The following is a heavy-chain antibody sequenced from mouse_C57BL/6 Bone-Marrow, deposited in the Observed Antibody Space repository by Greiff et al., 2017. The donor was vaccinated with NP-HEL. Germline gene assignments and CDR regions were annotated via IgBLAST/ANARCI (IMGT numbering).Heavy chain of an antibody. J-gene: IGHJ3*01. D-gene: IGHD1-1*01. CDR3: ASLLFAY. CDR2: IWNGGST. V-gene: IGHV2-2*01. CDR1: GFSLTSYG. Sequence: VQLQESGPGLVQPSQSLSITCTVSGFSLTSYGVHWVRQSPGQGLEWLGVIWNGGSTDYNAAFISRLSLSKDNSKSQVFFKMNSLQADDTAIYYCASLLFAYWGQGTLVTVSA.